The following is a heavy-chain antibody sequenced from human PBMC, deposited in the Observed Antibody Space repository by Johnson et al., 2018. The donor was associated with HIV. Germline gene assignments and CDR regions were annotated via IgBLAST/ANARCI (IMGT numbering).Heavy chain of an antibody. J-gene: IGHJ3*02. CDR2: IKRKSDGGTT. CDR3: TTMGLGSSSGRYDAFDI. CDR1: EFTLSNAW. Sequence: VQLVESGGGLVKPGGSLRLSCAASEFTLSNAWMSWVRQVPGKGLEWVGRIKRKSDGGTTEYVAPVKGRFSISRDDSKNTLYLQMNSLKTEDTAVYYCTTMGLGSSSGRYDAFDIWGQGTMVTVSS. V-gene: IGHV3-15*01. D-gene: IGHD6-13*01.